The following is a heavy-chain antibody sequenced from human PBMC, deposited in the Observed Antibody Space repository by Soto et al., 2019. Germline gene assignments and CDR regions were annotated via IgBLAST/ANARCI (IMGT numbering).Heavy chain of an antibody. CDR1: GYTFTGYY. CDR2: INPNSGGT. CDR3: ARDLSSSRAGYYYYMDV. D-gene: IGHD6-13*01. Sequence: ASVKVSCKASGYTFTGYYMHWVRQAPGQGLEWMGWINPNSGGTNYAQKFQGWVTMTRDTSISTAYMELSRLRSDDTAVYYCARDLSSSRAGYYYYMDVWGKGTTVTVS. V-gene: IGHV1-2*04. J-gene: IGHJ6*03.